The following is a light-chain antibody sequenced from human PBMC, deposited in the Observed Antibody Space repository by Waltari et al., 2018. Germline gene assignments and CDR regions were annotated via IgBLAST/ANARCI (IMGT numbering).Light chain of an antibody. V-gene: IGLV2-11*01. Sequence: QSALTQPHSVSASPGQSVTIPCPGSISDVGLEDYVSWYQQLPGKAPKLILYDVVKRPSGVPSRFSGSKYGTTASLTISGLQTDDEATYYCCSYAGAYTFVFGGGTKLTVL. CDR3: CSYAGAYTFV. CDR2: DVV. J-gene: IGLJ3*02. CDR1: ISDVGLEDY.